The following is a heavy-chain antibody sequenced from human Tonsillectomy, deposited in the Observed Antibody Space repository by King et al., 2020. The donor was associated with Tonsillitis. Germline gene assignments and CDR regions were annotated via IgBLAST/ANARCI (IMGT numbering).Heavy chain of an antibody. CDR3: ARDIAAAGLFDY. CDR2: IYSGGST. CDR1: GFTVSFNY. D-gene: IGHD6-13*01. Sequence: QLVQSGGGLVQPGGSLRLSCAASGFTVSFNYMSWVRQAPGKGLEWVSVIYSGGSTFYADSLKGRFTISRDNSKNTLYLQMNSLRAEDTAVYYCARDIAAAGLFDYLGQGTLVTVSS. V-gene: IGHV3-66*01. J-gene: IGHJ4*02.